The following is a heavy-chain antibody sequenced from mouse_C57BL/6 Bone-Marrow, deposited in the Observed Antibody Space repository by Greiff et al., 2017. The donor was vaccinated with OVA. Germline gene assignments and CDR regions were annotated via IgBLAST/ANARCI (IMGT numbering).Heavy chain of an antibody. D-gene: IGHD1-1*01. Sequence: QVQLQQPGAELVKPGASVKMSCKASGYTFTSYWITWVKQRPGQGLEWIGDIYPGSGSTNYNEKFKSKATLTVDTHSSTAYMQLSSLTSEDSAVYYCAREYYYGSVYYAMDYWGQGTSVTVSS. CDR1: GYTFTSYW. V-gene: IGHV1-55*01. CDR3: AREYYYGSVYYAMDY. J-gene: IGHJ4*01. CDR2: IYPGSGST.